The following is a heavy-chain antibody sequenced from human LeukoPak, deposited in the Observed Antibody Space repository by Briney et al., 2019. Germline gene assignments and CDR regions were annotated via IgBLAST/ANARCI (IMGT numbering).Heavy chain of an antibody. D-gene: IGHD6-13*01. CDR1: GFTFSSYA. CDR2: ISGSGGST. V-gene: IGHV3-23*01. Sequence: GGSLRLSCAASGFTFSSYAMSWVRQAPGKGLEWVSTISGSGGSTYYADSVKGRFTISRDNSKNTLYLQMNSLRAEDTAVYYCARVFRSGIAAAGIDYWGQGTLVTVSS. CDR3: ARVFRSGIAAAGIDY. J-gene: IGHJ4*02.